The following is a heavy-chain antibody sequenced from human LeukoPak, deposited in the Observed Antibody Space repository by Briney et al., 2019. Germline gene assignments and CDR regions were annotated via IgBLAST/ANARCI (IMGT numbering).Heavy chain of an antibody. V-gene: IGHV3-48*01. Sequence: PGGSLRISCAASGFNFIDYSMNWVRQAQGKKLEWISYIGISSGNTKYADSVKGRFTISRDKARNSLYLQMNSLRVEDTAVYYCARDHRYAFDNWGHGTLVTVAS. D-gene: IGHD5-12*01. CDR2: IGISSGNT. J-gene: IGHJ4*01. CDR1: GFNFIDYS. CDR3: ARDHRYAFDN.